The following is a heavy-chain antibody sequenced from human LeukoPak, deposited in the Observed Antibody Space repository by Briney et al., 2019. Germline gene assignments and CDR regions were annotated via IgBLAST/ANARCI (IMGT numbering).Heavy chain of an antibody. J-gene: IGHJ4*02. V-gene: IGHV1-18*04. D-gene: IGHD3-22*01. CDR3: ASSNGPLDY. Sequence: VASVKVSCKASGYTFTGYYMHWVRQAPGQGLEWMGWISAYNGNTNYAQKLQGRVTMTTDTSTSTAYMELRSLRSDDTAVYYCASSNGPLDYWGQGTLVTVSS. CDR1: GYTFTGYY. CDR2: ISAYNGNT.